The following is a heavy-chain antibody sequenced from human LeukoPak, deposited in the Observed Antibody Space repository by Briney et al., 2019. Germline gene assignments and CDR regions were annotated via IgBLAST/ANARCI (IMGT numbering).Heavy chain of an antibody. CDR1: GFTFSSYS. CDR3: AREHCSGGSCYPYYYYYMDV. D-gene: IGHD2-15*01. J-gene: IGHJ6*03. CDR2: ISSSGSTI. Sequence: GGSLRLSCAASGFTFSSYSMNWVRQAPGKGLEWVSSISSSGSTIYYTDSVKGRFTISRDNAKNSLYLQMNSLRAEDTAVYYCAREHCSGGSCYPYYYYYMDVWGKGTTVTISS. V-gene: IGHV3-48*04.